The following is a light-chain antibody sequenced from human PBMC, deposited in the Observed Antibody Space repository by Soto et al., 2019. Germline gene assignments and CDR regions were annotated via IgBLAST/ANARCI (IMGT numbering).Light chain of an antibody. CDR2: KTS. CDR3: QQYSSYSYT. J-gene: IGKJ2*01. CDR1: QSTSSW. V-gene: IGKV1-5*03. Sequence: DIQMTQSPSTLSASVGDRVTITCRASQSTSSWLAWYQQKPGKAPKLLIYKTSTLESGVPSRFSGSGGGTEFTLTIGCLQPDDFATYYCQQYSSYSYTFGQGTELEIK.